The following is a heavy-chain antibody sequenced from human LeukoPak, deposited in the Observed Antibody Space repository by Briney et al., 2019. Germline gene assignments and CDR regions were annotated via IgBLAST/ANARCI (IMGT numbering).Heavy chain of an antibody. J-gene: IGHJ6*03. CDR1: GGSISTYNYY. CDR3: ARHQWHYYYYMGV. D-gene: IGHD6-19*01. Sequence: KSSETLSLTCIVSGGSISTYNYYWGWIRQPPGKAPEWIGNIHYSGRTYYNPSLRSRVTLSVDTSKNHFSLRLSSVTAADTAVYYCARHQWHYYYYMGVWGKGSTVTVSS. CDR2: IHYSGRT. V-gene: IGHV4-39*01.